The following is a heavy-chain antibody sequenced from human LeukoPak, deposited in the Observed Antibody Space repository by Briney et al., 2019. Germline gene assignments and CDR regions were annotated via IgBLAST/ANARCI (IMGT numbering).Heavy chain of an antibody. CDR3: ARGPPPDFDY. CDR1: GFTFSSYA. CDR2: IRVSDGAR. J-gene: IGHJ4*02. V-gene: IGHV3-23*01. Sequence: GGSLRLSCAASGFTFSSYAMSWVRQAPGKGLEWVSSIRVSDGARFYADSVKGRFTMSRDNPKNTLFLQMNSLRPEDTAVYYCARGPPPDFDYWGRGTLVTVSS.